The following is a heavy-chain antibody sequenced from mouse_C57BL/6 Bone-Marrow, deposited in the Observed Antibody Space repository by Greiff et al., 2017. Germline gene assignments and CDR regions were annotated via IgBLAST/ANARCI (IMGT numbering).Heavy chain of an antibody. CDR1: GFNIKDYY. CDR2: IDPEDGET. CDR3: ARGRFTTVVADYAMDY. V-gene: IGHV14-2*01. Sequence: VQLQQSGAELVKPGASVKLSCTASGFNIKDYYMHWVKQRTEQGLEWIGRIDPEDGETTYAPKFQGKATITADTSSNTAYLQLSSLTSEDTAVYYCARGRFTTVVADYAMDYWGQGTSVTVSS. J-gene: IGHJ4*01. D-gene: IGHD1-1*01.